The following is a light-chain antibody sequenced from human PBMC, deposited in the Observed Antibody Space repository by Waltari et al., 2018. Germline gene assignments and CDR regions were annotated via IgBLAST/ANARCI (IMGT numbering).Light chain of an antibody. J-gene: IGKJ4*01. CDR1: QGIRNY. Sequence: DIQLTQSPSFLSASAGDRGTITCRASQGIRNYLVWYQQKAGEAPKLLIHAASSLKSGVPSRFSGSGSGTEFTLTISSLQPEDSATYYCQQVNGYPLTFGGGTKVEIK. CDR2: AAS. V-gene: IGKV1-9*01. CDR3: QQVNGYPLT.